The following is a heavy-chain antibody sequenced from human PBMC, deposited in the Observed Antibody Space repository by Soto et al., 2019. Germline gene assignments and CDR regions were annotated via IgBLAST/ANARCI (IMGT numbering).Heavy chain of an antibody. CDR2: IIPILGIA. J-gene: IGHJ4*02. CDR3: ARADPCSGGSCYSGY. V-gene: IGHV1-69*02. CDR1: GGTFSSYT. Sequence: QVQLVQSGAEVKKPGSSVKVSCKASGGTFSSYTISWVRQAPGQGLEWMGRIIPILGIANYAQKFQGRVTITADKSTSTAYMELSSLRSEDTAVYYCARADPCSGGSCYSGYWGQGTLVTVSS. D-gene: IGHD2-15*01.